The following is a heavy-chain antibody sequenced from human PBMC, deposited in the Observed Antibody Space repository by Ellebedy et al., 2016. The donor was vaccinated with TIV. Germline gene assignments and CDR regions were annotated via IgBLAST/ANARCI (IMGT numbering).Heavy chain of an antibody. J-gene: IGHJ3*01. Sequence: ASVKVSCKASGYTFTSYDINWVRQATGQGLEWMGWISAYNGNTNYAQKLQGRVTMTTDTSTSTAYMELSSLRSEDTAVYFCAADNILEGVWGQGTMVTVSS. V-gene: IGHV1-18*01. CDR2: ISAYNGNT. CDR1: GYTFTSYD. CDR3: AADNILEGV. D-gene: IGHD2-2*02.